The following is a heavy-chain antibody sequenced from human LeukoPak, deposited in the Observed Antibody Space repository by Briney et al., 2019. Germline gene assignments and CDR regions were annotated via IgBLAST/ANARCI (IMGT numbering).Heavy chain of an antibody. CDR2: IHESGYT. J-gene: IGHJ6*02. V-gene: IGHV4-30-2*01. Sequence: SETLSLTCTVSNDSISSGAHYWSWIRQPPGKGLEWIGYIHESGYTDYNPSLKSRVVISLDRSKTQFSLKLSSVTAADTAVYYCARAMMGRYCSSTSCPNPYYYYYGMDVWGQGTTVTVSS. CDR3: ARAMMGRYCSSTSCPNPYYYYYGMDV. CDR1: NDSISSGAHY. D-gene: IGHD2-2*01.